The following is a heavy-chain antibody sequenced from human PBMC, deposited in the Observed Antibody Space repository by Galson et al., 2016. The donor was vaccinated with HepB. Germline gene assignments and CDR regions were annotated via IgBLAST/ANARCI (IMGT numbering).Heavy chain of an antibody. V-gene: IGHV5-51*03. CDR1: GYSFARFW. CDR3: ARRSVFGWFGGFDAEYDAFDI. J-gene: IGHJ3*02. CDR2: IYPGDSDT. Sequence: QSGAEVKKPGESLRISCEASGYSFARFWIGWVRQLPGKGLEWMGIIYPGDSDTRYSPSFQGQVTISADKSISTAYLQWSSLKASDTAMYFCARRSVFGWFGGFDAEYDAFDIWGQGTKVTVSS. D-gene: IGHD3-10*01.